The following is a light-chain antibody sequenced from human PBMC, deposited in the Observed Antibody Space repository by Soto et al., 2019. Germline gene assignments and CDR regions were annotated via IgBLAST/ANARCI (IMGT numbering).Light chain of an antibody. CDR1: QDINKY. CDR3: QQCNNLPIT. Sequence: DIQMTQSPSSLSASVGDRVTITCQACQDINKYLNWYQQKPGKAPKLLIYGASSLETGVPSRFSGSGSGTDFTFTISSLQPEDIATYYCQQCNNLPITFGQGTRLEIK. CDR2: GAS. J-gene: IGKJ5*01. V-gene: IGKV1-33*01.